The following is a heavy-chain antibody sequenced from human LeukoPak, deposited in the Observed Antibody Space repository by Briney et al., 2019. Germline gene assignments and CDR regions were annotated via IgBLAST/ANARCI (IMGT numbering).Heavy chain of an antibody. J-gene: IGHJ4*02. CDR1: GGSISSGSYY. CDR2: IYTSGST. V-gene: IGHV4-61*02. Sequence: SETLSLTCTVSGGSISSGSYYWSRIRQPAGKGLEWIGRIYTSGSTNYNPSLKSRVTISVDTSKNQFSLKLSSVTAADTAVYYCAREVVVPAATLDYWGQGTLVTVSS. D-gene: IGHD2-2*01. CDR3: AREVVVPAATLDY.